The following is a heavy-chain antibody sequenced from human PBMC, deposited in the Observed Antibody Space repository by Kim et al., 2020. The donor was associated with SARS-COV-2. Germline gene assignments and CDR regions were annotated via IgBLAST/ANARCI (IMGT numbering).Heavy chain of an antibody. CDR3: ARDSVDDFWSGIDAFDI. J-gene: IGHJ3*02. Sequence: SETLSLTCTVSGGSVSSGSYYWSWIRQPPGKGLEWIGYIYYSGSTNYNPSLKSRVTISVDTSKNQFSLKLSSVTAADTAVYYCARDSVDDFWSGIDAFDIWGQGTMLTVSP. CDR1: GGSVSSGSYY. D-gene: IGHD3-3*01. V-gene: IGHV4-61*01. CDR2: IYYSGST.